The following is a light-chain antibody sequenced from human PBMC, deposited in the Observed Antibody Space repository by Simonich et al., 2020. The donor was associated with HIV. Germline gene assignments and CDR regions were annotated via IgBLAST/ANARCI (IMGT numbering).Light chain of an antibody. J-gene: IGKJ4*01. CDR3: QQYYSYPPT. CDR1: QGISSY. CDR2: AAS. Sequence: AIRMTQSPSSLSASTGDRVTITCRASQGISSYLDWYKQKPGKAPKLLIYAASTLQSGVPSRFSGIGAGTDFTLTISCLQSEDFATYYCQQYYSYPPTFGGGTKVEIK. V-gene: IGKV1-8*01.